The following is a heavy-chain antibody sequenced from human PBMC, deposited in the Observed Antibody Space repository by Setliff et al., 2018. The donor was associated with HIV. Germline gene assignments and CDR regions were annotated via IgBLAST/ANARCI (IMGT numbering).Heavy chain of an antibody. CDR2: ITYSGSA. Sequence: LTCTFSGFSLSTSGVGVGWIRQPPGKGLEWIGYITYSGSAYYNPSLKGRVTISIDTSNNQISLRLSSVTAADTAMYYCVRDDYGYNGKGFDYWGPGTLVTVSS. CDR1: GFSLSTSGVG. J-gene: IGHJ4*02. D-gene: IGHD4-17*01. V-gene: IGHV4-30-4*08. CDR3: VRDDYGYNGKGFDY.